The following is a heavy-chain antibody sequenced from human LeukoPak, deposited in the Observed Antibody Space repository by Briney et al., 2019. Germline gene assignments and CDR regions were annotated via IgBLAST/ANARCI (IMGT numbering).Heavy chain of an antibody. J-gene: IGHJ4*02. CDR3: ARRGGRNFDY. Sequence: SETLSLTCTVSGGSISSYYWSWIRQPPGKGLGWIGYIYTSGSTNYNPSLKSRVTISVDTPKNQFSLKLSSVTAADTAVYYCARRGGRNFDYWGQGTLVTVSS. CDR1: GGSISSYY. D-gene: IGHD2-15*01. V-gene: IGHV4-4*09. CDR2: IYTSGST.